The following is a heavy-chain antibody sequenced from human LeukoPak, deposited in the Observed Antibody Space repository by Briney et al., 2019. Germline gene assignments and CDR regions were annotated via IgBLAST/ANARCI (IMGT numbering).Heavy chain of an antibody. CDR3: ATTEVDNAHAFDI. Sequence: PSETLSLTCTVSGGSISSGSYYWSWIQQPAGKGLEWIGRIYTSGSTNYNPSLKSRVTISVDTSKNQFSLKLSSVTAADTAVYYCATTEVDNAHAFDIWGQGTMVTVSS. CDR2: IYTSGST. V-gene: IGHV4-61*02. CDR1: GGSISSGSYY. J-gene: IGHJ3*02. D-gene: IGHD5-12*01.